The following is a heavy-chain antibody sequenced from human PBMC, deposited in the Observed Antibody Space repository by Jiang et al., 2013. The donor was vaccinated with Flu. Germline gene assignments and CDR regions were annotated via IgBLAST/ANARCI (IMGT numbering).Heavy chain of an antibody. D-gene: IGHD3-16*01. J-gene: IGHJ3*02. CDR3: AEVPYMITFGGNPYAFDI. Sequence: SRVTISVDTSKNQFSLKLSSVTAADTAVYYCAEVPYMITFGGNPYAFDIWGQGTMVTVSS. V-gene: IGHV4-59*01.